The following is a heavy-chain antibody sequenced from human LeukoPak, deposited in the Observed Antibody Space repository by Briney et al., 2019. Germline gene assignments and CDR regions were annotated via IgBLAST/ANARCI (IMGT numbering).Heavy chain of an antibody. CDR3: AGDSDVEPRNGFDI. CDR2: ISSNGGMT. V-gene: IGHV3-23*01. D-gene: IGHD1-1*01. J-gene: IGHJ3*02. CDR1: TFTFSTCA. Sequence: VVSLGLSCAASTFTFSTCAMHWVRQAPGKGLEWVSTISSNGGMTFYSHSVKGRFSISRDNSKNILYIQMNSLRVEDTAVYYCAGDSDVEPRNGFDIWGQGTMATVSS.